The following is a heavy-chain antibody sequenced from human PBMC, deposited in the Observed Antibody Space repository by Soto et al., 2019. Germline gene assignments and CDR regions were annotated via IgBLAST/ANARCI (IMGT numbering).Heavy chain of an antibody. CDR3: AKDAILVGVYYFDY. CDR1: GFTFSTYA. J-gene: IGHJ4*02. CDR2: VSGGGGRT. Sequence: GGSLRLSCAASGFTFSTYAMTWVRQAPGKGLEWVSGVSGGGGRTYYADSVKGRFTISRDNSKNTLYLQMNSLRAEDTAVYYCAKDAILVGVYYFDYWGQGTLVTVSS. V-gene: IGHV3-23*01. D-gene: IGHD2-15*01.